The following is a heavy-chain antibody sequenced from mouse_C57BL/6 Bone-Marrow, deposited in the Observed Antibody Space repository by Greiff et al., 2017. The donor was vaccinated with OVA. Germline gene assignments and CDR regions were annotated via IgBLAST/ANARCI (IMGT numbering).Heavy chain of an antibody. CDR3: VREGVVNWYFDV. J-gene: IGHJ1*03. CDR2: IRSKSSNYAT. D-gene: IGHD1-1*01. CDR1: GFTFNTYA. V-gene: IGHV10-3*01. Sequence: EVKLVESGGGLVQPKGSLKLSCAASGFTFNTYAMHWVRQAPGTGLEWVARIRSKSSNYATYYADSVKDRFTISRDDSQSMLYLQMNNLKTEDTAMYYGVREGVVNWYFDVWGTGTTVTVSS.